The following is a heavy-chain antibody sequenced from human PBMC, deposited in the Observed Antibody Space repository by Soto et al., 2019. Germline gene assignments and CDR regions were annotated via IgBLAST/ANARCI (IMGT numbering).Heavy chain of an antibody. Sequence: GGSLRLFCAASGFTFSSYWMSWVRQAPGKGLEWVANIKQDGSEKYYVDSVKGRFTISRDNAKNSLYLQMNSLRAEDTAVYYCARSPTRDRGAFDPWGQGTLVTVSS. J-gene: IGHJ5*02. CDR3: ARSPTRDRGAFDP. CDR1: GFTFSSYW. V-gene: IGHV3-7*01. CDR2: IKQDGSEK. D-gene: IGHD1-1*01.